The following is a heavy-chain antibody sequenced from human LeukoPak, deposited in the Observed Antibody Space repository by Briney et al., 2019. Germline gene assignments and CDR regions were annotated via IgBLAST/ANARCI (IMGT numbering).Heavy chain of an antibody. D-gene: IGHD1-26*01. V-gene: IGHV3-30*02. J-gene: IGHJ4*02. CDR1: GFTFSSYG. CDR2: IRYDGSNK. CDR3: AKDQDRRRFSGELLYYFDY. Sequence: GGSLRLPCAASGFTFSSYGMHWVRQAPGKGLEWVAFIRYDGSNKYYADSVKGRFTISRDNSKNTLYLQMNSLRAEDTAVYYCAKDQDRRRFSGELLYYFDYWGQGTLVTVSS.